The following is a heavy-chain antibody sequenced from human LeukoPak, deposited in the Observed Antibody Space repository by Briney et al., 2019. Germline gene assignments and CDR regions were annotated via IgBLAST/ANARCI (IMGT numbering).Heavy chain of an antibody. Sequence: KPGASVKVSCKASGYTFTSYGISWVRQAPGQGLEWMGWISAYNGNTNYAQKLQGRVTMTTDTSTSTAYMELRSLRSDDTAVYYCARGRDPRHYDFWSGYYVGFDPWGQGTLVTVSS. J-gene: IGHJ5*02. CDR1: GYTFTSYG. CDR2: ISAYNGNT. V-gene: IGHV1-18*01. D-gene: IGHD3-3*01. CDR3: ARGRDPRHYDFWSGYYVGFDP.